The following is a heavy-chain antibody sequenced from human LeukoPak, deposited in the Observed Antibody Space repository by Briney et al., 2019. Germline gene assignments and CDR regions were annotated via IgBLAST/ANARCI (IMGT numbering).Heavy chain of an antibody. J-gene: IGHJ4*02. CDR3: AKEGYFGSGSFPDD. V-gene: IGHV3-21*01. CDR1: GFTFSSYS. CDR2: ISSSSSYI. D-gene: IGHD3-10*01. Sequence: GGSLRLSCAASGFTFSSYSVNWVRQAPGKGLEWVSCISSSSSYIYYADSVKGRFTISRDNAKNSLYLQMNSLRAEDTAMYYCAKEGYFGSGSFPDDWGQGTLVIVSS.